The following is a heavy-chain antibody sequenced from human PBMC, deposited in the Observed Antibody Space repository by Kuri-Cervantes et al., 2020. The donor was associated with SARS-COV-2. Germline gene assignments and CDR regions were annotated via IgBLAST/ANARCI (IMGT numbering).Heavy chain of an antibody. J-gene: IGHJ4*02. CDR2: ISWDGDNI. CDR1: GFTFDDFT. Sequence: GESLKISCAASGFTFDDFTMHWVRQFPGKGLEWVSLISWDGDNIEYVDSVKGRFTISRDNSKNFLYLQMNSLRTEDTAMYYCARDRVGVHDSWGQGTLVTVSS. CDR3: ARDRVGVHDS. V-gene: IGHV3-43*01. D-gene: IGHD2-21*01.